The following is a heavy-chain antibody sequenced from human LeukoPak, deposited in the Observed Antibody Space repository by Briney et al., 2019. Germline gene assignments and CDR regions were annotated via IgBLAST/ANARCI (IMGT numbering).Heavy chain of an antibody. J-gene: IGHJ4*02. V-gene: IGHV3-30*03. CDR3: ARDKYSYGPFFDY. CDR1: GVTVSSNS. CDR2: ISYDGGNK. D-gene: IGHD5-18*01. Sequence: GGSLRPSCAASGVTVSSNSMHWVRQAPGKGLEWVAVISYDGGNKYYTDSVKGRFTISRDNSKNTLYLQMNSLRAEDTAVYYCARDKYSYGPFFDYWGQGTLVTVSS.